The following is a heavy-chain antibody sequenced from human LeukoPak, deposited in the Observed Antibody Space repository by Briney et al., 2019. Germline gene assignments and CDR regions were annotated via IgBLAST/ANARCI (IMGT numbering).Heavy chain of an antibody. V-gene: IGHV4-34*01. CDR2: IYYSGST. J-gene: IGHJ3*02. CDR1: GGSFSGYY. Sequence: SETLSLTCAVYGGSFSGYYWSWIRQPPGKGLEWIGSIYYSGSTYYNPSLKSRVTISVDTSKNQFSLKLGSVTAADTAVYYCARDQRVGAGDAFDIWGQGTMVTVSS. D-gene: IGHD1-26*01. CDR3: ARDQRVGAGDAFDI.